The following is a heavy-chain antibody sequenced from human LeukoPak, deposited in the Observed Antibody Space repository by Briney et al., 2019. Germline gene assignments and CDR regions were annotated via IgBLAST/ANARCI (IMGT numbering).Heavy chain of an antibody. D-gene: IGHD3-22*01. CDR1: GFAFNSSA. Sequence: PGGSMKLSCAASGFAFNSSAIGWVRQAPWKGREWVLAIYTGGNTYYAASVKGRFTISRDFSKNTVFLHMNSLRAEDTAMYYCARGDDSGYYDYFDYWGQGALVTVSS. CDR2: IYTGGNT. V-gene: IGHV3-23*05. CDR3: ARGDDSGYYDYFDY. J-gene: IGHJ4*02.